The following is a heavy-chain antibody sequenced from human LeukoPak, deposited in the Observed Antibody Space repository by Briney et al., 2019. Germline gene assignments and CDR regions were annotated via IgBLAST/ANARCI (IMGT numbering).Heavy chain of an antibody. CDR2: IYYSGST. CDR3: ARRKPRSYYGSGSYENWFDP. CDR1: GGSISSYY. Sequence: SETLSLTCTVSGGSISSYYWSWIRQPPGKGLEWIGYIYYSGSTNYNPSLKSRVTISVDTSKNQFSLKLSSVTAADTAVYYCARRKPRSYYGSGSYENWFDPWGQGTLVTVSS. D-gene: IGHD3-10*01. J-gene: IGHJ5*02. V-gene: IGHV4-59*01.